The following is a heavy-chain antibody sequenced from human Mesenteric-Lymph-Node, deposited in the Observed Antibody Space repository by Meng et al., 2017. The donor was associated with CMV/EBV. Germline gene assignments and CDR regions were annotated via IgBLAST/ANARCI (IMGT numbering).Heavy chain of an antibody. J-gene: IGHJ4*02. CDR2: INAGNGNT. CDR1: GYTFTSYA. V-gene: IGHV1-3*01. Sequence: SCKASGYTFTSYAMHWVRQAPGQRLEWMGWINAGNGNTKYSQEFQGRVTITRDTSASTAYMELSSLRSEDTAVYYCARDEDGNYFDYWGQGTLVTVSS. CDR3: ARDEDGNYFDY.